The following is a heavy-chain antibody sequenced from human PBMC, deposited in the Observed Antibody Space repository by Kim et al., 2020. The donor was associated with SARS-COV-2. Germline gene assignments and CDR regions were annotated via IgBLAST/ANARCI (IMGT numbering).Heavy chain of an antibody. CDR1: GYTFSDYH. V-gene: IGHV1-2*02. Sequence: ASVKVSCKASGYTFSDYHIHWVRQAPRQGLEWMAWINCKTGVTEYAQMFQGRITVTRDTSISTAYMDVSGLMSDDTAVYYCATWIPVPTGRVPYWGQGTLVTVSS. D-gene: IGHD2-2*03. CDR2: INCKTGVT. J-gene: IGHJ4*02. CDR3: ATWIPVPTGRVPY.